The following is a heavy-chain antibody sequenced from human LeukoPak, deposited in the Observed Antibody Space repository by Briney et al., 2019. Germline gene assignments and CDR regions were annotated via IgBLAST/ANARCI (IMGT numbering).Heavy chain of an antibody. J-gene: IGHJ4*02. Sequence: GGSLRLSCAASGFTVSSNYMSWVRQAPGKGLEWVSVIYSGGSTYYADSVEGRFTISRDNSKNTLYLQMNSLRAEDTAVYYCARDLHRRALDYWGQGTLVTVSS. CDR2: IYSGGST. CDR1: GFTVSSNY. V-gene: IGHV3-66*01. CDR3: ARDLHRRALDY.